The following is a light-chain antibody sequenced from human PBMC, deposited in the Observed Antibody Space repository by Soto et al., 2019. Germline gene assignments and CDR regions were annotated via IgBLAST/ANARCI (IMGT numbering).Light chain of an antibody. J-gene: IGLJ3*02. CDR2: SNN. CDR1: SSNIGSNT. V-gene: IGLV1-44*01. CDR3: AAWEDSLNGWV. Sequence: QSVLTQPPSASGTPGQRVTISCSGSSSNIGSNTVNWYQQLPGTAPKLLIYSNNQRPSGVPDRFSGSKSGTSASLAISGLQSEDEAEYYCAAWEDSLNGWVFGGGTKVTVL.